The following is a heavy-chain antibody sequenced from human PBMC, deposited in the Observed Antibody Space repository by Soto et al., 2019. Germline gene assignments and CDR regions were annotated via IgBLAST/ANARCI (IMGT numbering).Heavy chain of an antibody. CDR3: ARVKCSSTSCYTYYFDY. CDR2: INHSGST. Sequence: SETLSLPCAVYGGSFSGYYWSWIRQPPGKGLEWIGEINHSGSTNYNPSLKSRVTISVDTSKNQFSLKLSSVTAADTAVYYCARVKCSSTSCYTYYFDYWGQGTLVTVSS. J-gene: IGHJ4*02. V-gene: IGHV4-34*01. CDR1: GGSFSGYY. D-gene: IGHD2-2*02.